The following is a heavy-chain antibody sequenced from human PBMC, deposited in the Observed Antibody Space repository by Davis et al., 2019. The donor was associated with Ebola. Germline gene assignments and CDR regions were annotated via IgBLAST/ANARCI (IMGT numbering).Heavy chain of an antibody. V-gene: IGHV3-53*01. CDR3: ARDLVVVVAANQGWYYGMDV. CDR1: GFIVSANY. Sequence: GESLKISCAASGFIVSANYMSWVRQAPGRGLEWVSIIYSGDGGTYNADSVKGRFTISRDNSKNTLYLQMNSLRAEDTAVYYCARDLVVVVAANQGWYYGMDVWGKGTTVTVSS. J-gene: IGHJ6*04. CDR2: IYSGDGGT. D-gene: IGHD2-15*01.